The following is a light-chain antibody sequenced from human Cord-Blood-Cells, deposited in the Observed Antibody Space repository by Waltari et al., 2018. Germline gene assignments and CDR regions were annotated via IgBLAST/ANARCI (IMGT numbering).Light chain of an antibody. Sequence: AIRLTQSPSSLSASTGDRVTITCRANQGSSSYFAWYQQKPGKAPKLLMYAASTLQSGVPSRFSGSGSGTEFTLAISCLKSEDFATDYCQQYYSYPLTFGPGTKVDIK. J-gene: IGKJ3*01. CDR1: QGSSSY. V-gene: IGKV1-8*01. CDR2: AAS. CDR3: QQYYSYPLT.